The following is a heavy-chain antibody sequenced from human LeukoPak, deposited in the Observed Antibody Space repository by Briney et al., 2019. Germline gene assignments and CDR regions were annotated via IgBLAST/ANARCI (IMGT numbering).Heavy chain of an antibody. J-gene: IGHJ4*02. V-gene: IGHV3-21*01. CDR3: ASITLDSSPY. D-gene: IGHD3-22*01. CDR2: ISSSSSYI. CDR1: GFTFSSYS. Sequence: GGPLRLSCAASGFTFSSYSMNWVRQAPGKGLEWVSSISSSSSYIYYADSVKGRFTISRDNAKNSLYLQMNSLRAEDTAVYYCASITLDSSPYWGQGTLVTVSS.